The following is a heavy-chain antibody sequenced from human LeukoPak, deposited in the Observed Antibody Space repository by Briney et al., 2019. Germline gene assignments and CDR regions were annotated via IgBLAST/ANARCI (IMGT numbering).Heavy chain of an antibody. V-gene: IGHV3-30*04. J-gene: IGHJ6*03. Sequence: GGSLRLSCAASGFTFSSYAMHWVRQAPGKGLEWVAVISYDGSNKYYADSVKGRFTISRDNSKNTLYLQMNSLRAEDTAVYYCARQKVYGITEAGPAISYYYYYMDVWGKGTTVTISS. D-gene: IGHD6-13*01. CDR3: ARQKVYGITEAGPAISYYYYYMDV. CDR2: ISYDGSNK. CDR1: GFTFSSYA.